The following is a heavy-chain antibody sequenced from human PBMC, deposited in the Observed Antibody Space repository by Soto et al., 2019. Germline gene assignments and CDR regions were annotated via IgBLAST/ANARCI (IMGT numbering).Heavy chain of an antibody. V-gene: IGHV4-31*03. CDR2: IYYSGST. D-gene: IGHD2-15*01. Sequence: PSETLSLTCTVSGGSISSGGYYWSWIRQHPGKGLEWIGYIYYSGSTYYNPSLKSRVTKSVDTSKNQFSLKLSSVTAADTAVYYCSRVWTLLGYCSGGSCYPYYFDYGGQGTLVTVAS. J-gene: IGHJ4*02. CDR3: SRVWTLLGYCSGGSCYPYYFDY. CDR1: GGSISSGGYY.